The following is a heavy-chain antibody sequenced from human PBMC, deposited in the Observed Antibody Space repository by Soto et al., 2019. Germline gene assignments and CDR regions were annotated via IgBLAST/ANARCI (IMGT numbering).Heavy chain of an antibody. V-gene: IGHV3-53*01. CDR3: ATWNEREHAFDV. Sequence: DVQLVESGGGLIQPGESLRLSCAAFGLTISGKKYLAWVRQATGTGMEWVSALYDVDGSFYADSVTGRFTTSSDSSKTTLYLQMNDLRPDDTAVYYCATWNEREHAFDVWGQGTTVTISS. CDR1: GLTISGKKY. CDR2: LYDVDGS. J-gene: IGHJ3*01. D-gene: IGHD1-1*01.